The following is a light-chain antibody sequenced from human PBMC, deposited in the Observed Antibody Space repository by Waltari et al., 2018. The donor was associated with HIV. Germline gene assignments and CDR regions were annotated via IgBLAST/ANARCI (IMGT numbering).Light chain of an antibody. CDR2: NAS. V-gene: IGKV1-5*03. J-gene: IGKJ2*01. CDR1: QNVDSC. Sequence: DIQMTQSPSILSASVGDRVTITCRASQNVDSCLTWYQQRPGRAPKLLIYNASTLEYGVPARFTGSGSGNNFTLTINSLHPDDFAAYYCQQYNSNFYTFGLGTRL. CDR3: QQYNSNFYT.